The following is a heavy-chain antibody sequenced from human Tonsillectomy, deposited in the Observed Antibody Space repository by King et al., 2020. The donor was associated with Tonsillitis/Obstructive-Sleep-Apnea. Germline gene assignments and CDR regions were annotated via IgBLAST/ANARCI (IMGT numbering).Heavy chain of an antibody. Sequence: VQLQESGPGLVKPSETLSLTSTVSDGSISSYYWSWVRQPPGKGLEWIGYIYYSGTTNYNPSLKSRVTISVDTSKNQFSLKLRSVTAADTAVYYCARTKLDYGDYEFTYYMDVWGKGTTVTVSS. CDR1: DGSISSYY. J-gene: IGHJ6*03. V-gene: IGHV4-59*01. CDR3: ARTKLDYGDYEFTYYMDV. D-gene: IGHD4-17*01. CDR2: IYYSGTT.